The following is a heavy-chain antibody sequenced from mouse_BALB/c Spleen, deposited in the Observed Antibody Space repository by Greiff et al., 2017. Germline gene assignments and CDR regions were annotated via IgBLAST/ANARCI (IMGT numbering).Heavy chain of an antibody. CDR3: AGEDYYGSGYDD. Sequence: QVQLQQSGAELMKPGASVKISCKATGYTFSSYWIEWVKQRPGHGLEWIGEILPGSGSTNYNEKFKGKATFTADTSSNTAYMQLSSLTSEDSAVYYCAGEDYYGSGYDDWGQGTTLTVSS. V-gene: IGHV1-9*01. CDR2: ILPGSGST. J-gene: IGHJ2*01. D-gene: IGHD1-1*01. CDR1: GYTFSSYW.